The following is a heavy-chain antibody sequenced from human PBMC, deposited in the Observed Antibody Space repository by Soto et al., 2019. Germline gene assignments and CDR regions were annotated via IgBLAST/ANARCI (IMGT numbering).Heavy chain of an antibody. Sequence: ASVKVSCKASGYTFNSYGISWVRQAPGQGLEWMGWISAYNGNTNYAQKFQGRVTMTTDTSTSTAYMELNSLRPEDTALYYCAKPKGADIPFDSWGQGTLVTVSS. CDR1: GYTFNSYG. CDR2: ISAYNGNT. CDR3: AKPKGADIPFDS. J-gene: IGHJ4*02. V-gene: IGHV1-18*01. D-gene: IGHD3-9*01.